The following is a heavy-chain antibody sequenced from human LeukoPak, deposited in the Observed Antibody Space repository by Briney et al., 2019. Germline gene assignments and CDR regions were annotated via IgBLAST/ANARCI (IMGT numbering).Heavy chain of an antibody. Sequence: GRSLRLSCAASGFTFSSYAMHWVRQAPGKGLEWVAVISYDGSNKYYADSVEGRFTISRDNSKNTLYLQMNSLRAEDTAVYYCARVPKGNRFDPWGQGTLVTVSS. CDR1: GFTFSSYA. CDR2: ISYDGSNK. CDR3: ARVPKGNRFDP. V-gene: IGHV3-30*01. J-gene: IGHJ5*02.